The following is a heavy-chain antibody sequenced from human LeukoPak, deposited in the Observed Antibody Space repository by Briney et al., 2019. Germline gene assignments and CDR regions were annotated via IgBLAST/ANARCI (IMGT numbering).Heavy chain of an antibody. Sequence: GGSLRLSCAASGFTFSGCAMQWVRQASGKGLEWVCRIRSKGNSYVREDAASVKGRFTISSDESNNTAYLQMNSLKTEDTAVYYCSRHSVDYGDSIAGENYYYGMDVWGKGTTVTVSS. V-gene: IGHV3-73*01. CDR2: IRSKGNSYVR. CDR1: GFTFSGCA. D-gene: IGHD4-17*01. CDR3: SRHSVDYGDSIAGENYYYGMDV. J-gene: IGHJ6*04.